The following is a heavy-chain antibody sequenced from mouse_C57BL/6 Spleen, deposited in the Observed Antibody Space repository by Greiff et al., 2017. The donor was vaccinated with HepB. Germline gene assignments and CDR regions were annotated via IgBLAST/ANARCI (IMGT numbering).Heavy chain of an antibody. J-gene: IGHJ4*01. Sequence: QVQLQQSGAELVMPGASVKLSCKASGYTFTSYWMHWVKQRPGQGLEWIGEIDPSDSYTNYNQKFKGKSTLTVDKSSSTAYMQLSSLTSEDSAVYYCARHSKNYAMDYWGQGTSVTVSS. CDR1: GYTFTSYW. CDR2: IDPSDSYT. CDR3: ARHSKNYAMDY. D-gene: IGHD2-5*01. V-gene: IGHV1-69*01.